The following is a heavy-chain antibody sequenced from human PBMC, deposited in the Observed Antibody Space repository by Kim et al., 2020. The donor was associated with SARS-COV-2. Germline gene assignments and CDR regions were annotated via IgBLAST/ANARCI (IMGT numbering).Heavy chain of an antibody. Sequence: GGSLRLSCAASGFTFSSYGMHWVRQAPGKGLEWVAVIWYDGSNKYYADSVKGRFTISRDNSKNTLYLQMNSLRAEDTAVYYCARDPSMVRGVSDDAFDIWGQGTMVTVSS. V-gene: IGHV3-33*01. D-gene: IGHD3-10*01. CDR2: IWYDGSNK. CDR1: GFTFSSYG. CDR3: ARDPSMVRGVSDDAFDI. J-gene: IGHJ3*02.